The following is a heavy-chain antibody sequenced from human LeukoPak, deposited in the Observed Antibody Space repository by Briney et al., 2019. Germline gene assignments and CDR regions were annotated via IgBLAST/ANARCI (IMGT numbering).Heavy chain of an antibody. V-gene: IGHV7-4-1*02. D-gene: IGHD6-19*01. CDR2: INTNTGNP. J-gene: IGHJ4*02. CDR1: GYTFTSYA. Sequence: ASVKVSCKASGYTFTSYAMNWVRQAPGQGLEWMGWINTNTGNPTYAQGFTGRFVFSLDTSVSTAYLQISSLKAEDTAVYYCARGGYSSGWYNFDYWGQGTLVTVSS. CDR3: ARGGYSSGWYNFDY.